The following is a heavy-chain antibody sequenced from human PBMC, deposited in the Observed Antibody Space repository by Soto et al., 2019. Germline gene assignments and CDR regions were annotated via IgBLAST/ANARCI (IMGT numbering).Heavy chain of an antibody. CDR2: INAGNGNT. V-gene: IGHV1-3*01. J-gene: IGHJ5*02. CDR3: ARSSGVYDLLA. D-gene: IGHD3-9*01. Sequence: ASVKVSCKASGYTFPGYAMHWVRQAPGQRLEWMGWINAGNGNTKYSQKFQGRVTITRDTSASTAYMELSSLRSEDTAVYYCARSSGVYDLLAWGQGTLVTVSS. CDR1: GYTFPGYA.